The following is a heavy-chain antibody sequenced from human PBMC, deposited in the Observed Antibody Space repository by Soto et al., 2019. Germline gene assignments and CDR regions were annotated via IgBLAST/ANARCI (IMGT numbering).Heavy chain of an antibody. CDR3: ARAPDYGDYSFDY. V-gene: IGHV4-31*03. CDR2: IYYSGST. D-gene: IGHD4-17*01. J-gene: IGHJ4*02. CDR1: GGSISSGGYY. Sequence: SETLSLTCTVSGGSISSGGYYWSWIRQHPGKGLEWIGYIYYSGSTYYNPSLKSRVTISVDTSKNQFSLKLSSVTAADTAVYYCARAPDYGDYSFDYWGQGTLVTVSS.